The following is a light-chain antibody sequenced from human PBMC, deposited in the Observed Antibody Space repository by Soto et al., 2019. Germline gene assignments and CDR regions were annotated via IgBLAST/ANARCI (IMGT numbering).Light chain of an antibody. CDR2: AAS. J-gene: IGKJ3*01. CDR3: QQSYSTPLFT. V-gene: IGKV1-39*01. Sequence: DIQMTQSPSSLAASLGERVTITCQASQDISNYLNWYQQKPGKAPKLLIYAASSLQSGVPSRFSGSGSGTDFTLTISSLQPEDFATYYCQQSYSTPLFTFGPGTKVDIK. CDR1: QDISNY.